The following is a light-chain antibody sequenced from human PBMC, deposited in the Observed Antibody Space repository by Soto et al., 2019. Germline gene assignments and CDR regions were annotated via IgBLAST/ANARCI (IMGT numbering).Light chain of an antibody. CDR3: QQRSNWPPT. V-gene: IGKV3-11*01. J-gene: IGKJ1*01. Sequence: EIVLTQSPATLSLSPGERATLSCRASQSVSSYLAWYQQEPGQAPRLLIYDASNRATGIPARFSGSGSGTDFTLTISSLEPEDFAVYYCQQRSNWPPTFGQGTKVDIK. CDR2: DAS. CDR1: QSVSSY.